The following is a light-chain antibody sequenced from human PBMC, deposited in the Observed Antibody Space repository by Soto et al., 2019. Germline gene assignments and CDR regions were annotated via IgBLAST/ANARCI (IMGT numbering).Light chain of an antibody. V-gene: IGLV2-14*01. Sequence: QSALTHPASVSGSPGQSITISCAGTMRDVGADNLVFWYQQHPGSAPQLIIYEIRHRPSGISFRFSGSKSGNTASLTISGLQAEDEADYYCNSYKSQRSLIFGGGTKLTVL. J-gene: IGLJ2*01. CDR3: NSYKSQRSLI. CDR2: EIR. CDR1: MRDVGADNL.